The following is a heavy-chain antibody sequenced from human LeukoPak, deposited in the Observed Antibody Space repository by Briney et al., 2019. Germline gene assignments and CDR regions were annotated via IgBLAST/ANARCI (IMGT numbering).Heavy chain of an antibody. D-gene: IGHD2-15*01. CDR3: ARTSGRYVDY. CDR1: GFTFSSYS. Sequence: GGSLRLSCAASGFTFSSYSMNWVRQAPGKGLEWVSSISSTFSYIYYADSVKGRFTISRDNAKNSLFLQMNSLRADDTAVYYCARTSGRYVDYWGQGALVTVSS. V-gene: IGHV3-21*01. CDR2: ISSTFSYI. J-gene: IGHJ4*02.